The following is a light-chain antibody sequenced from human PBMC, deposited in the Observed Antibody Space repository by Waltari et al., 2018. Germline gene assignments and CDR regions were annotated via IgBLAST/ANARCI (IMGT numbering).Light chain of an antibody. CDR3: HQYYSSLLT. Sequence: DIVMTQSPDSLAVSLGARATINCKSSQSILSSSNNKNYLAWFQQKPGQPPRLIIYWASTRESGVPDRFSGSESGADFTLTINNLQAEDVALYYCHQYYSSLLTFGGGTKVEIK. CDR1: QSILSSSNNKNY. V-gene: IGKV4-1*01. CDR2: WAS. J-gene: IGKJ4*01.